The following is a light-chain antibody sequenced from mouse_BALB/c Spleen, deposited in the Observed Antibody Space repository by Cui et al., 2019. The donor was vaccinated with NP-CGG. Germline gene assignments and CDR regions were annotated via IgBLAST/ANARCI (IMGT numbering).Light chain of an antibody. CDR2: GTN. V-gene: IGLV1*01. CDR3: ALWYSNHWV. J-gene: IGLJ1*01. CDR1: TGAVTTSNY. Sequence: QSVVTQESALTTSPGKTVTFTCRSSTGAVTTSNYANWVKEKPDHLFTGLIGGTNNRTPGVPARFSGSLIGDKAALTITGAQTEDEAIYFCALWYSNHWVFGGGTKLTVL.